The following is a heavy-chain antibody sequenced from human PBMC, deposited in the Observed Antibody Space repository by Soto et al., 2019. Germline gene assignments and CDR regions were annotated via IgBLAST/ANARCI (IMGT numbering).Heavy chain of an antibody. Sequence: PGGSLRLSCAASGFTFSSYAMSWVRQAPGKGLEWVSAISGSGGSTYYADSVKGRFTISRDNSKNTLYLQMNSLRAEDTAVYYCAKDTYFDWLPHLEAFDYWGQGTLVTVSS. CDR3: AKDTYFDWLPHLEAFDY. D-gene: IGHD3-9*01. V-gene: IGHV3-23*01. CDR2: ISGSGGST. J-gene: IGHJ4*02. CDR1: GFTFSSYA.